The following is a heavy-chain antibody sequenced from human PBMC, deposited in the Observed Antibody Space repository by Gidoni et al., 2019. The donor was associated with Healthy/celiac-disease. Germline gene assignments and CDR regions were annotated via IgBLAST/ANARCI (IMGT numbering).Heavy chain of an antibody. CDR1: GFTFRSYR. J-gene: IGHJ6*02. D-gene: IGHD4-17*01. V-gene: IGHV3-21*01. CDR3: ARTNYGDYVGVYYYYGMDV. Sequence: EVQLVESGGGLVKPGGSLSLSCAASGFTFRSYRMNWVSQAPGKGLEWVSSISSSGSTIYYADSVKGRFTISRDNAKNSLYLQMNSLRAEDTAVYYCARTNYGDYVGVYYYYGMDVWGQGTTVTVSS. CDR2: ISSSGSTI.